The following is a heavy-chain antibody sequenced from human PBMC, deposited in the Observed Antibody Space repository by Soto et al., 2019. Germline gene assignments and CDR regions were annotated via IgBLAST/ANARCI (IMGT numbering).Heavy chain of an antibody. CDR2: ICDGGSNK. J-gene: IGHJ6*02. CDR3: AKWGYRNLWGHYDMDV. V-gene: IGHV3-30-3*01. Sequence: GGSLRLSCAASGFTFSSYAMHWVRQAPGKGLEWVSVICDGGSNKYYADSVKGRFTISRDISKNTLYLQMNSLRAEDTAVYYCAKWGYRNLWGHYDMDVWGQGTTVTVSS. D-gene: IGHD4-4*01. CDR1: GFTFSSYA.